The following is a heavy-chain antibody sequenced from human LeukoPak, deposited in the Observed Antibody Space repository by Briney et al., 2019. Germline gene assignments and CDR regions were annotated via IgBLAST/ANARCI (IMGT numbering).Heavy chain of an antibody. CDR3: ATESGWLFDH. Sequence: PGGSLRLSCAAAGFTFSDRYMSWIRQAPGKWMEWVAYISPNANTIHYADSVKGRFTISRDNAKNSLFLQVNSLRAEDTAVYYCATESGWLFDHWGQGTLVTVSS. J-gene: IGHJ4*02. D-gene: IGHD5-12*01. V-gene: IGHV3-11*04. CDR2: ISPNANTI. CDR1: GFTFSDRY.